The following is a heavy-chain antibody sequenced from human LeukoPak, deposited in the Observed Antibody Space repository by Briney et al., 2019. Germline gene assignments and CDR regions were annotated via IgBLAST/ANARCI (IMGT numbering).Heavy chain of an antibody. CDR1: GGSVSSGSYY. V-gene: IGHV4-61*01. CDR2: IYYSGST. D-gene: IGHD2-2*01. Sequence: PSETLSLTCTVSGGSVSSGSYYWSWIRQPPGKGLEWIGYIYYSGSTNYNPSLKSRVTISVDTSKNQFSLKLSSVTAADTAVYYCARDDADYWGQGTLVTVSS. CDR3: ARDDADY. J-gene: IGHJ4*02.